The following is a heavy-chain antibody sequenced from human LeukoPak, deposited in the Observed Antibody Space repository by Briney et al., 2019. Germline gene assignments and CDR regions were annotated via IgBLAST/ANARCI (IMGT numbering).Heavy chain of an antibody. J-gene: IGHJ3*02. D-gene: IGHD3-22*01. V-gene: IGHV3-48*03. CDR1: GFTFSNYE. CDR3: ARDNAQDSSGYYDDAFDI. Sequence: PGGSLRLSCVASGFTFSNYEMNWVRQAPGKGLEWISYIGSAGSTIYYADSLKGRFTISRDNAKNSLYLQMNSLRAEDTAVYYCARDNAQDSSGYYDDAFDIWGQGTMVTVSS. CDR2: IGSAGSTI.